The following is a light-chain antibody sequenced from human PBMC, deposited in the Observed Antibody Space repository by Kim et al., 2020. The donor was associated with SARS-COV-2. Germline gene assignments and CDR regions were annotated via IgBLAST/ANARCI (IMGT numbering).Light chain of an antibody. V-gene: IGKV3-15*01. CDR3: QQYNRWPPYI. J-gene: IGKJ2*01. CDR1: QSVGSN. Sequence: YPGERATLSCRASQSVGSNLAWYQQRPGQAPRLLIYGASTRATGVPARFSGSGSGTEFTLTISSPQSEDFAVYYCQQYNRWPPYIFGQGTKLEI. CDR2: GAS.